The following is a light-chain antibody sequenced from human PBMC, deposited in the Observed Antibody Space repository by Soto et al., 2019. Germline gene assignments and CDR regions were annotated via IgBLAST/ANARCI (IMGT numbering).Light chain of an antibody. Sequence: EIVLTKSPLSLPVTPGKPASMSCRSSQSLLNRNGPNGLDWYVQKPGQSPQLLIHLGSTRAPGVPDRFSGSGSGTDFSLHISRVEAEDVGVYYCMQALQSPPTFGGGTKVDIK. CDR3: MQALQSPPT. V-gene: IGKV2-28*01. CDR2: LGS. J-gene: IGKJ4*01. CDR1: QSLLNRNGPNG.